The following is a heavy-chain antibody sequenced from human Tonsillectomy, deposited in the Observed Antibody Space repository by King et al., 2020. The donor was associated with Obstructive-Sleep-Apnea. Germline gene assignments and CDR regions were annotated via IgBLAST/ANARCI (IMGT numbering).Heavy chain of an antibody. CDR3: AKDLYYVSIDGGMDV. CDR2: ISYDGSNK. Sequence: VQLVESGGGVVQPGRSLRLSCAASGFTFSSYGMHWVRQAPGKGLEWVAVISYDGSNKYYADSVKGRFTISRDTSKNTLYLQMNSLRAEDTAVYYCAKDLYYVSIDGGMDVWGQGTTVTVSS. D-gene: IGHD3-10*02. J-gene: IGHJ6*02. CDR1: GFTFSSYG. V-gene: IGHV3-30*18.